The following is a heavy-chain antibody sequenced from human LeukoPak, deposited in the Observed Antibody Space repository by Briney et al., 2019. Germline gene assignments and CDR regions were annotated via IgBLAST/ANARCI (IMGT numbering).Heavy chain of an antibody. J-gene: IGHJ4*02. CDR3: ARPRPGGSGSLDY. CDR2: IYLSGST. CDR1: GGSMSSSHW. V-gene: IGHV4-4*02. D-gene: IGHD3-10*01. Sequence: PSGTLSLTCAVSGGSMSSSHWWSWVRQPPGKGLEWIGEIYLSGSTNYNPSLKSRVTISVDTSKNQLSLKLSSVTAADTAVYYCARPRPGGSGSLDYWGQGTLVTVSS.